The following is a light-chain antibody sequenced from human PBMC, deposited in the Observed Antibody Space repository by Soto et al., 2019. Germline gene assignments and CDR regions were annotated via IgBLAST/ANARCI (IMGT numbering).Light chain of an antibody. V-gene: IGLV1-47*01. J-gene: IGLJ2*01. Sequence: QSVLTQPPSASGTPGQRVTISCSGSSSNIGSNYVYWYQQLPGTAPKLLIYRNNQRPSGVPDRFSGSKSGTSASLAISGLRSEDEADYYCAAWDDSLSVRSVVFGGGTKVTVL. CDR1: SSNIGSNY. CDR2: RNN. CDR3: AAWDDSLSVRSVV.